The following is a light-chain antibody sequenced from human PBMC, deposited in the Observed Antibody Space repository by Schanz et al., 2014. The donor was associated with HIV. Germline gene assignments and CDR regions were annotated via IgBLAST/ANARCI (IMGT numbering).Light chain of an antibody. Sequence: EIVLTQSPGTLSLSPGERATLSCRASQSVTSSYLAWYQQKPGQAPRLLIYGASSRATGIPARFSGSGSGTDFTLTISRLEPEDCAVYYCQQYDRSPYTFGGGTKVEIK. J-gene: IGKJ4*01. CDR3: QQYDRSPYT. V-gene: IGKV3-20*01. CDR2: GAS. CDR1: QSVTSSY.